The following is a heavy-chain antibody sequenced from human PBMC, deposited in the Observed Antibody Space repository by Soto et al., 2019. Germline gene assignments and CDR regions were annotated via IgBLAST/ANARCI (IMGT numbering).Heavy chain of an antibody. CDR2: INTGSGNP. V-gene: IGHV1-18*01. CDR3: TRKKCTGDCYLFDY. Sequence: ASVKVSCKASGYTFNTYGVNWVRQAPGQGLEWMGWINTGSGNPSYAQKFQGRVSMTRDTSSGTAYMEMRSLTSDDTAVYYCTRKKCTGDCYLFDYWGQGTLVTVSS. CDR1: GYTFNTYG. D-gene: IGHD2-21*02. J-gene: IGHJ4*02.